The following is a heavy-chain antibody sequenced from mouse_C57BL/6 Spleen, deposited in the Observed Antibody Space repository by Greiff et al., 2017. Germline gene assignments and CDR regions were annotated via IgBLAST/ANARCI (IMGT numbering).Heavy chain of an antibody. CDR2: ISSGSSTI. CDR1: GFTFSDYG. Sequence: EVQLVESGGGLVKPGGSLKLSCAASGFTFSDYGMHWVRQAPEKGLEWVAYISSGSSTIYYADTVKGRFTITSDNAKNTLFLQLTMLTSEDTAVYYCAMVSTMVTTGCFAYWGQGTTLTVSA. CDR3: AMVSTMVTTGCFAY. V-gene: IGHV5-17*01. J-gene: IGHJ2*01. D-gene: IGHD2-2*01.